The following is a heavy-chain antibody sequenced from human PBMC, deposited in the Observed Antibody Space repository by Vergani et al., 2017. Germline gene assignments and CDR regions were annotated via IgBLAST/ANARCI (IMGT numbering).Heavy chain of an antibody. J-gene: IGHJ3*02. CDR1: GFSLSTSGMR. CDR2: LDWDNDK. V-gene: IGHV2-70*04. CDR3: ARTAYDVSGSGLAFDI. Sequence: QVTLKESGPALVKPTQTLTLTCTFSGFSLSTSGMRVSWIRQPPGKALEWLARLDWDNDKFYSTSLKTKLTISKDTSKNQVVLTMTSMDPVDTATYYCARTAYDVSGSGLAFDIWGQGTMVTVSS. D-gene: IGHD3-10*01.